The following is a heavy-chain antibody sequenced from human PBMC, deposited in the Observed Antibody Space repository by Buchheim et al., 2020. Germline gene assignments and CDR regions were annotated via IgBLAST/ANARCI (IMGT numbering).Heavy chain of an antibody. J-gene: IGHJ5*02. D-gene: IGHD3-3*01. CDR2: INHSGST. Sequence: QVQLQQWGAGLLKPSETLSLTCAVYGGSFSGYYWSWIRQPPGKGLEWIGEINHSGSTNYNPSLKSRVTISVDTSKNQFSLKLSSVTAADTAVYYCARAARITIFGVAHGRFDPWGQGTL. CDR1: GGSFSGYY. V-gene: IGHV4-34*01. CDR3: ARAARITIFGVAHGRFDP.